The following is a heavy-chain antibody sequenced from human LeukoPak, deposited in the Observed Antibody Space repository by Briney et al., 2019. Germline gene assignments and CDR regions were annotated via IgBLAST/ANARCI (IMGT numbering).Heavy chain of an antibody. D-gene: IGHD6-13*01. Sequence: AGGSLRLFCAVSGFSLSDRHMDWLRQAPGKRLECVGRSPSRGKPNSCSLEFAASVEGRFTMSRDDSKNLLYLQMNSLKTEDTAVYYCVRVITTVSGWYHYYWGQGALVTVSS. V-gene: IGHV3-72*01. J-gene: IGHJ4*02. CDR3: VRVITTVSGWYHYY. CDR1: GFSLSDRH. CDR2: SRGKPNSCSL.